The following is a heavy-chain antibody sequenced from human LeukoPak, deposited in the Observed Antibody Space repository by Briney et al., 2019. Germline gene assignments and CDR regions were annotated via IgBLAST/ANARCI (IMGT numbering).Heavy chain of an antibody. Sequence: GGSLRLSCAASGFTFSSYSMNWVRQAPGKGLEWVSLISWDGGSTYYADSVKGRFTISRDNSKNSLYLQMNSLRTEDTALYYCAKDNAARVWGQGTLVTVSS. CDR2: ISWDGGST. D-gene: IGHD2-2*01. CDR1: GFTFSSYS. V-gene: IGHV3-43*01. J-gene: IGHJ4*02. CDR3: AKDNAARV.